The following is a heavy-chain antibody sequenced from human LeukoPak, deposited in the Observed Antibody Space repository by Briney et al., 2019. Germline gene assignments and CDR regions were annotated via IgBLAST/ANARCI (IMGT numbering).Heavy chain of an antibody. CDR2: IYYSGST. J-gene: IGHJ6*04. D-gene: IGHD1-26*01. V-gene: IGHV4-39*07. CDR3: ASSHLLGLDV. Sequence: SETLSLTCTVSGGSISSSSYYWGWIRQPPGKGLEWIGSIYYSGSTYYNPSLKSRVTISVDTSKNQFSLKLSSMTAADTAVYYCASSHLLGLDVWGKGTTVTVSS. CDR1: GGSISSSSYY.